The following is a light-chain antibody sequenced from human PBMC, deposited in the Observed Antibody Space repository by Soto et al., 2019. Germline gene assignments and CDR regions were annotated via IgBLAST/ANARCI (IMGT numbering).Light chain of an antibody. CDR1: TSDVGFYNY. J-gene: IGLJ1*01. Sequence: QSALTQPPSASGSPGQSVTISCTGATSDVGFYNYVSWYQQYPGKAPKLMIFEVKQRPSGVSDRFSGSKSGNTASLTISGLQADDEADYYCCSYADDNICVFGTGTKVTVL. CDR2: EVK. V-gene: IGLV2-8*01. CDR3: CSYADDNICV.